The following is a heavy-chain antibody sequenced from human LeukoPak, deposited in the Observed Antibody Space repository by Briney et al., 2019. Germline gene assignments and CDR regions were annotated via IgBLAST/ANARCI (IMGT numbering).Heavy chain of an antibody. CDR3: AKGRYTSGRNFDH. D-gene: IGHD6-19*01. CDR1: EFTFSNYG. Sequence: PGGSLRLSCAASEFTFSNYGMSWVRQAPGKGKGLEWVSGISGGGGGTYYADSVKGRFTISRDDSKNRLYLQMNSLRAEDTAVYYCAKGRYTSGRNFDHWGQGTLATVSS. J-gene: IGHJ4*02. V-gene: IGHV3-23*01. CDR2: ISGGGGGT.